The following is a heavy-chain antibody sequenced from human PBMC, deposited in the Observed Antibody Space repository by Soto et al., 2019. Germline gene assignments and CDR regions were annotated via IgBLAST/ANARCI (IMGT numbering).Heavy chain of an antibody. J-gene: IGHJ6*02. D-gene: IGHD6-19*01. CDR3: ARDFTDSSGPTLGMGV. CDR1: GGSISSGGYY. V-gene: IGHV4-31*03. Sequence: QVQLQESAPGLVKPSQTLSLTCTVSGGSISSGGYYWSWIRQHPGKGLEWIGYIYYSGSTYYNPSIMSRVTISVDTSKDQFSLKLSSVTAADTAVYYCARDFTDSSGPTLGMGVWGQGTTVTVSS. CDR2: IYYSGST.